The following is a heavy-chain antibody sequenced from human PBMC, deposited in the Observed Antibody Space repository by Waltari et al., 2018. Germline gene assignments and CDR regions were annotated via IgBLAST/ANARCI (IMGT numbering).Heavy chain of an antibody. V-gene: IGHV4-61*02. CDR3: ARDEARYYDIMTGGGYYGLDV. J-gene: IGHJ6*02. CDR1: GGSISSGSVY. Sequence: QVQLQESGPGLVRPSQTLSLTCTVSGGSISSGSVYWTWIRQPAGKGLGWVGHIFTSGITKYNPSLKGRVSVSLDTSENQFSLRLSSVTAADTAVYYCARDEARYYDIMTGGGYYGLDVWGQGTTVTVSS. D-gene: IGHD3-9*01. CDR2: IFTSGIT.